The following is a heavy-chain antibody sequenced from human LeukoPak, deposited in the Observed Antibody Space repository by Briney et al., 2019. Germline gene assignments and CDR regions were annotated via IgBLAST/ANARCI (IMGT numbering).Heavy chain of an antibody. CDR1: GGTFSSYA. Sequence: SVKVSCXASGGTFSSYAISWVRQAPGQGLEWMGGIIPIFGTANYAQKFQGRVTITTDESTSTAYMELSSLRSEDTAVYYCARVFGGGSYYLNYFDYWGQGTLVTVSS. CDR2: IIPIFGTA. CDR3: ARVFGGGSYYLNYFDY. D-gene: IGHD1-26*01. V-gene: IGHV1-69*05. J-gene: IGHJ4*02.